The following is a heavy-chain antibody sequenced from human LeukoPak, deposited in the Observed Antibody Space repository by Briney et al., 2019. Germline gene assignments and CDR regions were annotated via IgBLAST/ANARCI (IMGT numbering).Heavy chain of an antibody. CDR1: GFTFSSYA. D-gene: IGHD2-21*01. J-gene: IGHJ3*02. CDR2: ISYDGSNK. V-gene: IGHV3-30-3*01. CDR3: VRDLSAYCGGDCSPQTQTENAFDI. Sequence: GGSLRLSCAASGFTFSSYAMHWVRQAPGKGLEWVAVISYDGSNKYYADSVKGRFTISRDNSKNTLYLQMNSLRAEDTAVYYCVRDLSAYCGGDCSPQTQTENAFDIWGQGTMVTVSS.